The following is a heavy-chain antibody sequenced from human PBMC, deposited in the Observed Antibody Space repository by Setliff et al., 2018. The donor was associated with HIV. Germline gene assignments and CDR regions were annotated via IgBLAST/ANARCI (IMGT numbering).Heavy chain of an antibody. Sequence: SETLSLTCTVSGGSISSSDHYWGWIRQPPGKGLEWIGSIYYSGSTYYNPSLKSRVTISVDTSKNQFSLKLTSVTAADTAVYYCASASRMTATGYPWGQGTLVTVSS. V-gene: IGHV4-39*07. CDR1: GGSISSSDHY. CDR2: IYYSGST. CDR3: ASASRMTATGYP. D-gene: IGHD6-13*01. J-gene: IGHJ5*02.